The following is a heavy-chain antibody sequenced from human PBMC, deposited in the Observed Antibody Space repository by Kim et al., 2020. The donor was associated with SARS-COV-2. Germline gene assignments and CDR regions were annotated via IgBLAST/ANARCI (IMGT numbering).Heavy chain of an antibody. Sequence: IFYAASVTGRFTISRDNAKNSLYLQRNSLRDEDTAVYYCAREQFGNWIDPWGQGTLVTVSS. D-gene: IGHD3-10*01. V-gene: IGHV3-48*02. J-gene: IGHJ5*02. CDR3: AREQFGNWIDP. CDR2: I.